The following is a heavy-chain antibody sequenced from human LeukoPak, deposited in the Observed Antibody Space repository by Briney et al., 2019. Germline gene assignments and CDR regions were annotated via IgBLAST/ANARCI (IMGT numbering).Heavy chain of an antibody. CDR1: GDSISSGYY. V-gene: IGHV4-38-2*01. Sequence: SETLSLTCAVSGDSISSGYYWGWLRQPPGKRLEWSGIIYHSGSTYYNPSLKSRVTISVDTSKNQFSLKLSSVTAADTAVYYCARQIWTTVTGYIDYWGQGTLVTVSS. CDR3: ARQIWTTVTGYIDY. J-gene: IGHJ4*02. CDR2: IYHSGST. D-gene: IGHD4-17*01.